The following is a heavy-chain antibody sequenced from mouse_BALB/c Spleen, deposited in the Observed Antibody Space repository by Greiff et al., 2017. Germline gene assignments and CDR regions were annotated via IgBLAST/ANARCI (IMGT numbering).Heavy chain of an antibody. CDR2: IYPGDGDT. CDR1: GYTFTSYW. D-gene: IGHD1-2*01. Sequence: VQLHQSGAELARPGASVKLSCKASGYTFTSYWMQWVKQRPGQGLEWIGAIYPGDGDTRYTQKFKGKATLTADKSSSTAYMQLSSLASEDSAVYYCARNYGSFYAMDYWGQGTSVTVSS. V-gene: IGHV1-87*01. CDR3: ARNYGSFYAMDY. J-gene: IGHJ4*01.